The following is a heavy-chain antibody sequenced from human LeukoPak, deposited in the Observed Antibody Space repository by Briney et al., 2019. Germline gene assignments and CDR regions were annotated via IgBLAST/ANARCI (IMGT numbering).Heavy chain of an antibody. J-gene: IGHJ4*02. V-gene: IGHV3-30*18. D-gene: IGHD3-10*01. CDR3: AKDRGRGSGSYYLFDY. Sequence: PGGSLRLSCAASGFTFSSYGMHWVRQAPGKGLEWVAVISYDGSNKYYADSVKGRFAISRDNSKNTLYLQMNSLRAEDTAVYYCAKDRGRGSGSYYLFDYWGQGTLVTVSS. CDR1: GFTFSSYG. CDR2: ISYDGSNK.